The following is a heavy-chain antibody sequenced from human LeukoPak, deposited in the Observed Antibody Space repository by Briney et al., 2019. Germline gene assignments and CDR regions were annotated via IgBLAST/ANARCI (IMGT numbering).Heavy chain of an antibody. V-gene: IGHV3-30*03. CDR1: GFSFSTYA. J-gene: IGHJ6*04. CDR2: ISYDGSNK. Sequence: GGSLRLSCAASGFSFSTYAMHWVRQAPGKGLEWVAVISYDGSNKYYADSVKGRFTISRDNSKNTLYLQMNSLRAEDTAVYYCMSGFSYGMDVWGKGTTVTVSS. D-gene: IGHD3-10*01. CDR3: MSGFSYGMDV.